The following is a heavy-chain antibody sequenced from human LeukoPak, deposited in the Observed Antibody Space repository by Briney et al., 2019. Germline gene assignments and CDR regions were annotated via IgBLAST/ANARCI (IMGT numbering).Heavy chain of an antibody. CDR2: IYYSGST. Sequence: SETLSLTCTVSGGSISSYYWRWIRQPPGKGLEWIGYIYYSGSTNYNPSLKSRVTISVDTSKNQFSLKLSSVTAADTAVYYCARDRRSLDYCSGGSCYYDAFDIWGQGTMVTVSS. CDR3: ARDRRSLDYCSGGSCYYDAFDI. V-gene: IGHV4-59*01. J-gene: IGHJ3*02. CDR1: GGSISSYY. D-gene: IGHD2-15*01.